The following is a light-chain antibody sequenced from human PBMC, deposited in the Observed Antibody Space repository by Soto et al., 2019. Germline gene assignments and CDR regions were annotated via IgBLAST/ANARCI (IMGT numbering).Light chain of an antibody. V-gene: IGKV3-15*01. CDR2: DAS. Sequence: EIVMTQSPGTLSVSPGERVTLSCRASQSVRNNLAWYQQKPGQGPRLLIYDASTRATGIPARFSGSGSGTEFTLTISSLQSXXXAVYYCQQCNDWPWTFGQGTKVEIK. CDR3: QQCNDWPWT. CDR1: QSVRNN. J-gene: IGKJ1*01.